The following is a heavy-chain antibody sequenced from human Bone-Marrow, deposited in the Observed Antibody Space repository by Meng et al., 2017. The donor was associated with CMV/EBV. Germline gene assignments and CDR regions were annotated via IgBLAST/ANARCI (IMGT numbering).Heavy chain of an antibody. CDR3: ARIRYYDFWSGYSMDV. Sequence: SGPTLVKPTQTLTLTCTFSGFSLSTSRVGVGWIRQPPGKALEWLALIYWNDAKRYSPSLKSRLTITKDTSKNQVVLTMTNMDPVDTATYYCARIRYYDFWSGYSMDVWGQGTTVTVSS. CDR2: IYWNDAK. V-gene: IGHV2-5*01. D-gene: IGHD3-3*01. CDR1: GFSLSTSRVG. J-gene: IGHJ6*02.